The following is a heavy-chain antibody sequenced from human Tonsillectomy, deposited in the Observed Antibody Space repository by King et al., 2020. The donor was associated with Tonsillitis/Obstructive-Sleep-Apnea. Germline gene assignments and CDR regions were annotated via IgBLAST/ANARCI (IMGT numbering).Heavy chain of an antibody. CDR3: ATCDVGGPTKGGYRTKVGYYYMDV. V-gene: IGHV4-59*01. J-gene: IGHJ6*03. CDR1: GGSISSYY. CDR2: IFYSGST. Sequence: QLQESGPGLVKPSETLSLTCTVSGGSISSYYWSWIRQPPGKGLEWIGYIFYSGSTNYNPSLKSRVTISVDTSKNQFSLKLSSVTAADTAVYYCATCDVGGPTKGGYRTKVGYYYMDVWGKGTTVTVSS. D-gene: IGHD3-22*01.